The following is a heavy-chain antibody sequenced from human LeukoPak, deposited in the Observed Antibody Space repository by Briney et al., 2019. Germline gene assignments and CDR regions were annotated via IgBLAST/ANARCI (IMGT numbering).Heavy chain of an antibody. V-gene: IGHV1-18*01. CDR1: GYTFTSYG. D-gene: IGHD3-16*02. CDR3: ARDLFLRISKLLKKCVIGY. Sequence: GASVKVSCKASGYTFTSYGISWVRRAPGQGLEWMGWISAYNGNTNYAQKLQGRVTMTTDTSTSTAYMELRSLRSDDTAVYYCARDLFLRISKLLKKCVIGYWGQGTLVTVSS. CDR2: ISAYNGNT. J-gene: IGHJ4*02.